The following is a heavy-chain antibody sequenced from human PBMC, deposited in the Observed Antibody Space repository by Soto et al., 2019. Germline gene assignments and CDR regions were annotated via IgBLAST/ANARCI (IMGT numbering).Heavy chain of an antibody. CDR2: INTGNGNT. V-gene: IGHV1-3*04. CDR3: ANSSLGVLHRGWFDP. CDR1: GYIFTNYA. J-gene: IGHJ5*02. Sequence: ASVKVSCKDSGYIFTNYAMHWVRQAPGQRLEWMGWINTGNGNTKYSQKFQGRVTITRDTSASTAYMELSSLRSKDKAVYYSANSSLGVLHRGWFDPWGQGTLVTVSS. D-gene: IGHD3-10*01.